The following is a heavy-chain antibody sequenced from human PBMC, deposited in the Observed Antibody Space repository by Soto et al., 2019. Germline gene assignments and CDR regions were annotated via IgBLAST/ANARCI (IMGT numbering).Heavy chain of an antibody. CDR1: GFTVSNDY. V-gene: IGHV3-53*01. Sequence: EVQLLESGGGLIQPGGSLRLSCAASGFTVSNDYMSWVRQAPGKGLEWVSVIYADYTTYYADSVKGRFTISRDKSKNTLFLQMTSLRAEDTAVYYCARGATWYDYWGQGTLVTVS. D-gene: IGHD2-15*01. CDR2: IYADYTT. CDR3: ARGATWYDY. J-gene: IGHJ4*02.